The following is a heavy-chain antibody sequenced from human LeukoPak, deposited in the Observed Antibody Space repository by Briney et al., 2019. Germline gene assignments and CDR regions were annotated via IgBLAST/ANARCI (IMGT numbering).Heavy chain of an antibody. D-gene: IGHD3-3*01. CDR1: GYTFTSYD. CDR3: ARGQEITIFGNSNWFDP. V-gene: IGHV1-8*03. Sequence: ASVKVSCKASGYTFTSYDINWVRQATGRGLEWMGWMNPNSGNTGYAQKFQGRVTITRNTSISTAYMELSSLRSEDTAVYYCARGQEITIFGNSNWFDPWGQGTLVTVSS. CDR2: MNPNSGNT. J-gene: IGHJ5*02.